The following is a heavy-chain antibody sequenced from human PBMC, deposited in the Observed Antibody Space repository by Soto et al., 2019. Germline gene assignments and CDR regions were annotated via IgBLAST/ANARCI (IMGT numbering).Heavy chain of an antibody. J-gene: IGHJ4*02. CDR3: ARATRWGYGGYVDYFDY. CDR1: GGTFSSYA. Sequence: QVQLVRSGAEVKKPGSSVKVSCKASGGTFSSYAISWVRQAPGQGLEWMGGIIPIFGTANYAQKFQGRVTITADESTSTAYMELSSLRSEDTAVYYCARATRWGYGGYVDYFDYWGQGTLVTVSS. CDR2: IIPIFGTA. V-gene: IGHV1-69*12. D-gene: IGHD5-12*01.